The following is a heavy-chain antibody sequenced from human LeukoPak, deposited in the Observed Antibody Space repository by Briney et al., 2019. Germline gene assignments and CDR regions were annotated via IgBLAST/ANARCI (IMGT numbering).Heavy chain of an antibody. CDR1: GFTFSSYA. Sequence: GGSLRLSCVVSGFTFSSYAMNWVRQAPGKGLEWVSSISSSSYIYYADSVKGRFTISRDNAKNSLYLQMNSLRAEDTAVYYCARLDTAMAIFDYWGQGTLVTVSS. V-gene: IGHV3-21*01. J-gene: IGHJ4*02. CDR3: ARLDTAMAIFDY. D-gene: IGHD5-18*01. CDR2: ISSSSYI.